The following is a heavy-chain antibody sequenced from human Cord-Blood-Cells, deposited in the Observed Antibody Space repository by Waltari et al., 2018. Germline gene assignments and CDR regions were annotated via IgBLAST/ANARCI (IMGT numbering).Heavy chain of an antibody. CDR1: GFTFSSYG. J-gene: IGHJ4*02. D-gene: IGHD3-3*01. CDR2: ISYDGSNK. Sequence: QVQLVESGGGVVQPGRSLRLSCAASGFTFSSYGMHWVRQAPGKGLEWVAVISYDGSNKYYADSGKGRFTISRDNSKNTLYLQMNSLRAEDTAVYYCAKDTDDFWSGYLDYWGQGTLVTISS. CDR3: AKDTDDFWSGYLDY. V-gene: IGHV3-30*18.